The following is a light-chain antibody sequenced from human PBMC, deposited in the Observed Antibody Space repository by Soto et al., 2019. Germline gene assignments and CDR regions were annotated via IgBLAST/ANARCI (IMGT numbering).Light chain of an antibody. CDR2: KAS. J-gene: IGKJ1*01. Sequence: DIQMTQSPSTLSASVGDRVTITCRASQSISSWLAWYQQKPGKAPKLLIYKASSLKRVVPSRFSGRGSGTEFTLTITSLQPDDFATYYCQQYNSNWTFGQGTKVEIK. CDR3: QQYNSNWT. CDR1: QSISSW. V-gene: IGKV1-5*03.